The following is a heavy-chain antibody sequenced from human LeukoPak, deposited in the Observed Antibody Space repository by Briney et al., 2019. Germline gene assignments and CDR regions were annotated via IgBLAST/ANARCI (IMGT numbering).Heavy chain of an antibody. Sequence: GGSLRLSCAASGFTFSSYAMHWVRQAPGKGLEWVAVISYDGSNKYYADSVKGRFTISRDNSKNTLYLQMNSLRAEDTAVYYCARGREIVVVPAASNYWGQGTLVTDSS. V-gene: IGHV3-30-3*01. CDR2: ISYDGSNK. CDR1: GFTFSSYA. CDR3: ARGREIVVVPAASNY. J-gene: IGHJ4*02. D-gene: IGHD2-2*01.